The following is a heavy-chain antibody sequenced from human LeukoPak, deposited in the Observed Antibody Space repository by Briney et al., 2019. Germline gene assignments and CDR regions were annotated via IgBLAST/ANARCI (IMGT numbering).Heavy chain of an antibody. Sequence: SETLSLTCTVSGGSISGSSYSWSWIRQPPGKGLEWIGYIYHSGSTYYNPSLKSRVTISVDRSKNQFSLKLSSVTAADTAVYYCARVVEQWLVFDYWGQGTLVTVSS. J-gene: IGHJ4*02. D-gene: IGHD6-19*01. CDR2: IYHSGST. CDR3: ARVVEQWLVFDY. CDR1: GGSISGSSYS. V-gene: IGHV4-30-2*01.